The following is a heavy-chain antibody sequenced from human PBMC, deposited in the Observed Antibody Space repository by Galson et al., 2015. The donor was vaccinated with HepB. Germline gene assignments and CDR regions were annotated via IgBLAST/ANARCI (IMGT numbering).Heavy chain of an antibody. CDR3: ARVWGEVKRGRSGWTPGHFDY. V-gene: IGHV3-48*01. Sequence: SLRLSCAASGFTFSSYAMSWVRQAPGKGLEWVSYISSSSSTIYYADSVKGRFTISRDNAKNSLYLQMNSLRAEDTAVYYCARVWGEVKRGRSGWTPGHFDYWGQGTLVTVSS. D-gene: IGHD6-19*01. J-gene: IGHJ4*02. CDR2: ISSSSSTI. CDR1: GFTFSSYA.